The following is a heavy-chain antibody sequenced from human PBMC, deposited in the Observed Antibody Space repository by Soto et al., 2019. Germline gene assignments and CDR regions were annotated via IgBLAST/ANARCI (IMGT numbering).Heavy chain of an antibody. V-gene: IGHV1-18*01. J-gene: IGHJ4*02. CDR3: ARVHRGGLDTAMVKTYYFDY. CDR1: GYTFTSYG. D-gene: IGHD5-18*01. Sequence: ASVKVSCKASGYTFTSYGISWVRQAPGQGLEWMGWISAYNGNTNYAQKLQGRVTMTTDTSTSTAYMELRSLRSDDTAVYYCARVHRGGLDTAMVKTYYFDYWGQGTLVTVSS. CDR2: ISAYNGNT.